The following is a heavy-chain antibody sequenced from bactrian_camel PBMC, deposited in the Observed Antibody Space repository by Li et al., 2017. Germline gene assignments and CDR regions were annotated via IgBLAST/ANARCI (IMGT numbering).Heavy chain of an antibody. CDR1: TVIASTRC. CDR3: AAESRVLECYGDEYNY. Sequence: QLVESGGSSVQAGGSLRLSCTASTVIASTRCMGWFRQSPGTEREAIAATNFGGYATYYSDSVKGRFTTSQDIAKWTVYLEMNSLKPEDTAVYYCAAESRVLECYGDEYNYWGQGTQVTVS. J-gene: IGHJ4*01. CDR2: TNFGGYAT. V-gene: IGHV3-3*01. D-gene: IGHD5*01.